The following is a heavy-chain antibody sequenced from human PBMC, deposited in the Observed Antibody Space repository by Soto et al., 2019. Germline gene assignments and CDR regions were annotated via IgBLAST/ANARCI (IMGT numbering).Heavy chain of an antibody. D-gene: IGHD2-15*01. CDR2: ISYDGSNK. CDR1: GFTFSSYG. J-gene: IGHJ4*02. V-gene: IGHV3-30*18. CDR3: ANGGPLDY. Sequence: GGSLRLSCAASGFTFSSYGMHWVRQAPGKGLEWVAVISYDGSNKYYADSVKGRFTISRDNSKNTLYLQMNSLRAEDTAVYYCANGGPLDYWGQGTLVTVPS.